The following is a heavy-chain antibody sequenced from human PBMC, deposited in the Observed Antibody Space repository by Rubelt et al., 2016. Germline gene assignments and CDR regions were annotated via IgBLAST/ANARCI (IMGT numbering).Heavy chain of an antibody. CDR2: ISHGGIT. J-gene: IGHJ4*02. Sequence: QVQLQQWGAGLLKPSETLSLTCAVFGGPFSGYYWSWIRQPPGKGLEWNGEISHGGITHYKQSLQSRVTISLDTSKNPVSLRPASMTVADTAVYYCAGATVTTVDWGQGTLVTVSS. CDR3: AGATVTTVD. CDR1: GGPFSGYY. V-gene: IGHV4-34*01. D-gene: IGHD4-17*01.